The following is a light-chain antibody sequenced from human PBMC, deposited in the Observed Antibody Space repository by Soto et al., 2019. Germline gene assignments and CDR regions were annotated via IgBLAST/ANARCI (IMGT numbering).Light chain of an antibody. CDR1: SSDVGGYNY. Sequence: QSALTQPASVSGSPGQSITISCTGTSSDVGGYNYVSWYQQHPGKAPKLMIYDVSNRPSGVSNRFSGSKSGNTASLTISGLPAPDEAGYYISSYTSSSTYVVFGGGTKLTVL. J-gene: IGLJ2*01. V-gene: IGLV2-14*01. CDR2: DVS. CDR3: SSYTSSSTYVV.